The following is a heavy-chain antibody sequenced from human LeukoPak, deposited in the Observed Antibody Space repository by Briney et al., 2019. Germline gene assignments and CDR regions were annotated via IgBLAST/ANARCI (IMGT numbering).Heavy chain of an antibody. D-gene: IGHD2-21*01. Sequence: GGSLRLSCVASGFTFSSYWMTWVRQAPGKGLEGVAHIKTDGSQIYYVDSVKGRFTISRDNAKNSLYLQMNSLTVEDTALYYCAKDRVGGALELWGQGTLATVSS. CDR3: AKDRVGGALEL. CDR2: IKTDGSQI. V-gene: IGHV3-7*01. J-gene: IGHJ4*02. CDR1: GFTFSSYW.